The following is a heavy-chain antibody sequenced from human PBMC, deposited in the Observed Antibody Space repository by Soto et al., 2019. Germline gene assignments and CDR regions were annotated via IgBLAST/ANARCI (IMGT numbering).Heavy chain of an antibody. J-gene: IGHJ4*02. V-gene: IGHV4-34*01. D-gene: IGHD5-12*01. CDR3: ARGQEGIVATH. CDR1: GGSLTGYY. Sequence: QVQLQQWGAGLLKPSETLSLTCAVNGGSLTGYYWSWIRQPPGKGLEWIGEIKDGGSTNYSPSLRGRASISSDTSNTQVSLKLNAVTAADTAVYYCARGQEGIVATHWDQGALVTVSS. CDR2: IKDGGST.